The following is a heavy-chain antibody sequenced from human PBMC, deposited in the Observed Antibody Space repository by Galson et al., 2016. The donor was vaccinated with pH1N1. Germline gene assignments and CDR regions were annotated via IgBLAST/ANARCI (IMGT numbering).Heavy chain of an antibody. D-gene: IGHD3-22*01. J-gene: IGHJ4*02. CDR1: GDTFTSYA. Sequence: SVKVSCKASGDTFTSYAMHWVRQAPGQRLEWMGWINAGNGITKYSQRFQGRVTITRDTSASTAYMELSSLRSEDTAVYYCASSYYYDSSGYTDWGQGTLVTVSS. CDR3: ASSYYYDSSGYTD. CDR2: INAGNGIT. V-gene: IGHV1-3*01.